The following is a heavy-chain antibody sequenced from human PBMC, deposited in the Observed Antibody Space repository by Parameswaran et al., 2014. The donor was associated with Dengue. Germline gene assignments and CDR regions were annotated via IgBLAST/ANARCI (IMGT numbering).Heavy chain of an antibody. J-gene: IGHJ4*02. CDR3: ARDPPYRDLRVGPGGNVDY. V-gene: IGHV3-48*03. CDR2: ISSSGSTI. D-gene: IGHD2-8*02. Sequence: VRQAPGKGLEWISYISSSGSTIYYADSVKGRFTISRDNAENSLFLQMDSLTAGDTGIYYCARDPPYRDLRVGPGGNVDYWGQGTLVTVSS.